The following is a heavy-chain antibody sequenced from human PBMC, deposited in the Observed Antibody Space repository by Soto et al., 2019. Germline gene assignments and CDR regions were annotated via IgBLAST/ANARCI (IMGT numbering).Heavy chain of an antibody. CDR1: GFTFSSYA. CDR2: ISYDGSNK. D-gene: IGHD1-26*01. CDR3: ARGWDLDY. J-gene: IGHJ4*02. Sequence: GGSLRLSCAASGFTFSSYAMHWVRQAPGKGLEWVAVISYDGSNKYYADSVKGRVTISRDNSKNTLYLQMNSLRAEDTAVYYCARGWDLDYWGQGTLVTVSS. V-gene: IGHV3-30-3*01.